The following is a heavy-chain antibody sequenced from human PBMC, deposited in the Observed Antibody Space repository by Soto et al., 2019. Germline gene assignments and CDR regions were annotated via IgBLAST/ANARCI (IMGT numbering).Heavy chain of an antibody. Sequence: GGSLRLSCAASGFTFSSYGMHWVRQAPGKGLEWVADISYDGSNKYYADSVKGRFTISRDNSKNTLYLQMNSLRPEDTAVYYCAKDHPPVVPVAEGGIDYWGQGTLVTVSS. CDR2: ISYDGSNK. V-gene: IGHV3-30*18. CDR3: AKDHPPVVPVAEGGIDY. J-gene: IGHJ4*02. CDR1: GFTFSSYG. D-gene: IGHD2-2*01.